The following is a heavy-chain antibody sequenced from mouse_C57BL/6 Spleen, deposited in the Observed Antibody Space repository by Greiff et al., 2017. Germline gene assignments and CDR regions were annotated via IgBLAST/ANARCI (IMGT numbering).Heavy chain of an antibody. D-gene: IGHD2-12*01. J-gene: IGHJ3*01. Sequence: QVQLQQSGPELVKPGASVKISCKASGYAFSSSWMNWVKQRPGKGLEWIGRIYPGDGDTNYNGKIKGKATLTADKSSSTAYMQLSSLTSEDSAVYFCAREGSYDGGAFAYWGQGTLVTVSA. CDR1: GYAFSSSW. CDR2: IYPGDGDT. V-gene: IGHV1-82*01. CDR3: AREGSYDGGAFAY.